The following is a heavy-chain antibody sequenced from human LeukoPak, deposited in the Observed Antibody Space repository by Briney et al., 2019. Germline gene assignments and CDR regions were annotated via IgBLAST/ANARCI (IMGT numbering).Heavy chain of an antibody. CDR3: AAVRFLEWYWFAP. CDR1: GFTFTSSA. CDR2: IVVGSGNT. J-gene: IGHJ5*02. D-gene: IGHD3-3*01. V-gene: IGHV1-58*01. Sequence: SVRVSCKASGFTFTSSAVQWVRQARGQRLEWIGWIVVGSGNTNYAQKFQERVTITREMSPSTAYMELSSLRSEDTAVYYCAAVRFLEWYWFAPWGQGTLVTVSS.